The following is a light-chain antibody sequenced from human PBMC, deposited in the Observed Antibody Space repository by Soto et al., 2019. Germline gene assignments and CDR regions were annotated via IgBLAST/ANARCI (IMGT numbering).Light chain of an antibody. Sequence: QSVLTQPLSVSAAPGQKVTISCSGSSSNIGNNYVSWYQQLPGTAPKLLIYENNKRPSGIPDRFSGSKSGTSATLGITGLQTGDEADYYCGTWDSSLSAGVLGGGTQLTVL. CDR1: SSNIGNNY. CDR2: ENN. V-gene: IGLV1-51*02. J-gene: IGLJ2*01. CDR3: GTWDSSLSAGV.